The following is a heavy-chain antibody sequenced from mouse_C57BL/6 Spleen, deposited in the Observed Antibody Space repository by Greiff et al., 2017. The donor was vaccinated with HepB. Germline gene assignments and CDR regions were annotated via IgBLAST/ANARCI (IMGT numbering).Heavy chain of an antibody. D-gene: IGHD3-2*02. V-gene: IGHV5-17*01. J-gene: IGHJ3*01. CDR2: ISSGSSTI. CDR1: GFTFSDYG. Sequence: EVKLVESGGGLVKPGGSLKLSCAASGFTFSDYGMHWVRQAPEKGLEWVAYISSGSSTIYYADTVKGRFTISRDNAKNTLFLQMTSLRSEDTAMYYCARPSSGYPAWFAYWGQGTLVTVSA. CDR3: ARPSSGYPAWFAY.